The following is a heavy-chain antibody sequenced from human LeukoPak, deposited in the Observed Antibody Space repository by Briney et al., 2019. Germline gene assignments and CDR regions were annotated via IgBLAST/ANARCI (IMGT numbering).Heavy chain of an antibody. CDR3: ARAAGAAAAPGY. CDR1: GYTFTGYY. J-gene: IGHJ4*02. D-gene: IGHD6-13*01. CDR2: INPNSGGT. V-gene: IGHV1-2*02. Sequence: ASVKVSCKASGYTFTGYYMHWVRQAPGQGLEWMGWINPNSGGTNYAQKFQGRVTMTRDTSISTAYMELSRLRSDDTAVYYCARAAGAAAAPGYWGQGTLVTVSS.